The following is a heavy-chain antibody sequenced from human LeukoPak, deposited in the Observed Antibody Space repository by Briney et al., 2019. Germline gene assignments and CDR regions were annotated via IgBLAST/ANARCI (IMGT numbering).Heavy chain of an antibody. CDR3: ARAKDRPIDAFDI. J-gene: IGHJ3*02. Sequence: GGSLRLSCAASGFTFSSYSMNWVRQAPGKGLEWVSSISSSSSYIYYADSVKGRFTISRDNAKNSLYLQMNSLRAEDTAVYYCARAKDRPIDAFDIWGQGTMVTVSS. CDR2: ISSSSSYI. CDR1: GFTFSSYS. V-gene: IGHV3-21*01.